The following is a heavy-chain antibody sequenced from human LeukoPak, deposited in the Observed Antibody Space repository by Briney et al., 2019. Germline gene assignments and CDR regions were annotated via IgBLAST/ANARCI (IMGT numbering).Heavy chain of an antibody. V-gene: IGHV3-30*02. CDR3: AKDFGAAADYYYYYMDV. CDR1: GFTFSSYG. Sequence: GGSLRLSCAASGFTFSSYGMHWVRQAPGKGLEWVAVIWYGGSNKYYADSVKGRFTISRDNSKNTLYLQMNSLRAEDTAVYYCAKDFGAAADYYYYYMDVWGKGTTVTVSS. J-gene: IGHJ6*03. CDR2: IWYGGSNK. D-gene: IGHD6-13*01.